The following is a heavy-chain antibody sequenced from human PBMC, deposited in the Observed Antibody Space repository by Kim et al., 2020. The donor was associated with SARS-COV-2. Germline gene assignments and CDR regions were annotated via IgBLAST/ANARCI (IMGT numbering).Heavy chain of an antibody. CDR3: AKDPEYYDFWSGYYTSYYGMDV. CDR2: ISGSGGST. D-gene: IGHD3-3*01. CDR1: GFTFSSYA. Sequence: GGSLRLSCAASGFTFSSYAMSWVRQAPGKGLEWVSAISGSGGSTYYADSVKGRFTISRDNSKNTLYLQMNSLRAEDTAVYYCAKDPEYYDFWSGYYTSYYGMDVWGQGTTVTVSS. V-gene: IGHV3-23*01. J-gene: IGHJ6*02.